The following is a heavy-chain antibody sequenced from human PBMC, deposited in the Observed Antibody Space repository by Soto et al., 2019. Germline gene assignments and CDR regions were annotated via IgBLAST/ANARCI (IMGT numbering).Heavy chain of an antibody. CDR2: INPNSGDT. D-gene: IGHD6-6*01. CDR1: GYTFTGYY. J-gene: IGHJ5*02. V-gene: IGHV1-2*02. Sequence: QVQLVQSGAEVKKPGASVKVSCKASGYTFTGYYMHWVRQAPGQGLEWMGWINPNSGDTNYAQKFQGRVTMTRDTSISTAYMELSRLRSDDTAVYYCARLGQIAARLLDPWGQGTLVTVSS. CDR3: ARLGQIAARLLDP.